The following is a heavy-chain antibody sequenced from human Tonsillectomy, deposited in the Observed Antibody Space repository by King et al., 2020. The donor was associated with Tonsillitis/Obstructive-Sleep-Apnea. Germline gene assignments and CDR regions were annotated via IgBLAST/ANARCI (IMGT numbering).Heavy chain of an antibody. CDR2: KCHRSKWYY. V-gene: IGHV6-1*01. CDR3: ARVGEGAGTVGPPPFDY. CDR1: GDSVSSDSAA. Sequence: VQLQQSGPGLVKPSQTLSLTCAISGDSVSSDSAAWNWIRQSPSRGLEWLGRKCHRSKWYYDYAVSVKSRITINPDASKNQFSLQLNSVTPEDTAVYYCARVGEGAGTVGPPPFDYWGQGTLVTVSS. D-gene: IGHD1-26*01. J-gene: IGHJ4*02.